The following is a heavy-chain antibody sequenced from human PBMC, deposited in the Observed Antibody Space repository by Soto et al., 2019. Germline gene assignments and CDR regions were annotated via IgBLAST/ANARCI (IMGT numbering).Heavy chain of an antibody. CDR1: GGSTSIYF. CDR3: ARGAATSSHAFDI. D-gene: IGHD6-13*01. CDR2: IYYTGNT. Sequence: SETLSLTCTVSGGSTSIYFWSWIRHPQGRGLEWIGYIYYTGNTNYNPSLKSRVTISVDTFNSQFSLRLSSVTAADTAVYYCARGAATSSHAFDIWGQGTMVTVSS. J-gene: IGHJ3*02. V-gene: IGHV4-59*01.